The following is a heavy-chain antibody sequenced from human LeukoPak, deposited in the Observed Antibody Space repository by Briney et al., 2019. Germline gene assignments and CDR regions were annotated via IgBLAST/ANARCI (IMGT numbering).Heavy chain of an antibody. Sequence: PGGSLRLSCAASGFTFSTYGMSWVRQAPGKGLEWVSVISGSGATIYYADSVKGRFTISRDNSKNTLYLQMNSLGAEDTAVYYCAKTYASGSRIFDYWGQGTLVTVSS. J-gene: IGHJ4*02. CDR3: AKTYASGSRIFDY. CDR2: ISGSGATI. CDR1: GFTFSTYG. D-gene: IGHD3-10*01. V-gene: IGHV3-23*01.